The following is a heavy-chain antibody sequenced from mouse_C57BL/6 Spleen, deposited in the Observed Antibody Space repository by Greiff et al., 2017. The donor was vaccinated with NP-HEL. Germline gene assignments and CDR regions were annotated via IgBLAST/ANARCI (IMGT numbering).Heavy chain of an antibody. CDR1: GFTFSSYA. D-gene: IGHD2-4*01. CDR2: ISSGGDYI. Sequence: EVKLMESGEGLVKPGGSLKLSCAASGFTFSSYAMSWVRQTPEKRLEWVAYISSGGDYIYYADTVKGRFTISRDNARNTLYLQMSSLKSEDTAMYYCTRDRTYYDYDEGLYAMDYWGQGTSVTVSS. CDR3: TRDRTYYDYDEGLYAMDY. V-gene: IGHV5-9-1*02. J-gene: IGHJ4*01.